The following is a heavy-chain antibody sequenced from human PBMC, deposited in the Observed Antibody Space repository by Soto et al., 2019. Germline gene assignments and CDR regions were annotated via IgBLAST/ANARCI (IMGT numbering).Heavy chain of an antibody. J-gene: IGHJ4*02. CDR2: IYDSGTT. D-gene: IGHD4-4*01. V-gene: IGHV4-30-2*01. CDR1: GGSIGSGGYS. Sequence: KTSETLSLTCAVSGGSIGSGGYSWTWIRQPPGKGLEWIGYIYDSGTTYYNPSLKSRVTISVDRSKNQFSLNLRSVTAADTAVYYCAREYSSTYSRYFDYWGQGTLVTVSS. CDR3: AREYSSTYSRYFDY.